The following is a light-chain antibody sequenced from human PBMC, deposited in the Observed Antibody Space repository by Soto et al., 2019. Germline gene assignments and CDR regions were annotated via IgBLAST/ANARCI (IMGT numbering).Light chain of an antibody. Sequence: DIQMSQSPGTLSASAGDRGTITCRASQTISSWLAWYQQKPGKAPKLLIDKASTLKSGVPSRFSGSGAGTEFTLAISSLQPDDFATYYCQQCSSSPETFGGGTKVDIK. CDR3: QQCSSSPET. V-gene: IGKV1-5*03. CDR1: QTISSW. J-gene: IGKJ4*02. CDR2: KAS.